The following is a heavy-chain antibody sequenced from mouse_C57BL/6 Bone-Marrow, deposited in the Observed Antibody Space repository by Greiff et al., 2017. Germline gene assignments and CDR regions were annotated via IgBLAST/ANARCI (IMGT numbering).Heavy chain of an antibody. CDR1: GYTFTSYG. Sequence: QVQLQQSGAELARPGASVKLSCKASGYTFTSYGIGWVQQRTGQGLEWIGEIYPRSGNTYYNEKFKGKATLTADKSSSTAYMELRSLTSEDSAVYSCARARMGTYYFDYWGQGTTLTVSS. J-gene: IGHJ2*01. CDR3: ARARMGTYYFDY. D-gene: IGHD2-3*01. CDR2: IYPRSGNT. V-gene: IGHV1-81*01.